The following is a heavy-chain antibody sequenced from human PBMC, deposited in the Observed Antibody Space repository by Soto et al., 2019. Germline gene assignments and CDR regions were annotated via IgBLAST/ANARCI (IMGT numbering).Heavy chain of an antibody. J-gene: IGHJ4*02. CDR1: GYSFPNYW. CDR3: VVNPTVAGTGGESDF. CDR2: IFPGYSYS. D-gene: IGHD6-19*01. Sequence: GESLKISCKGSGYSFPNYWIGWVRQMSGKGIEWMGIIFPGYSYSRYSPSFRGQVTISADKSISTAYLKWDTLKASDTAIYYCVVNPTVAGTGGESDFWGQGTLVTVSS. V-gene: IGHV5-51*01.